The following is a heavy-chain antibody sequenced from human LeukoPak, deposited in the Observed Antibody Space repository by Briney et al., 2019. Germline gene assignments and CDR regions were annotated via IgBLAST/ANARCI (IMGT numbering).Heavy chain of an antibody. V-gene: IGHV3-30-3*01. CDR1: GFTFSSYA. CDR3: AREKHSSEFDY. D-gene: IGHD6-25*01. Sequence: PGRSLRLSCAASGFTFSSYAMHWVRQAPGKGLEWVAVISYDGSNKYYADSVKGRFTISRDNSKNTLYLQTNSLRAEDTAVYYCAREKHSSEFDYWGQGTLVSVSS. J-gene: IGHJ4*02. CDR2: ISYDGSNK.